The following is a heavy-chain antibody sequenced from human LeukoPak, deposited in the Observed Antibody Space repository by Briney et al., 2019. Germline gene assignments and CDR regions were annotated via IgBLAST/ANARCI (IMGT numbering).Heavy chain of an antibody. D-gene: IGHD4-17*01. Sequence: VASVKVSCKASGYTFTSYGISWVRQAPGQGLEWMGWISAYNGNTNYAQKLQGRVTMTTDTSTSTAYMELRRLRSDDTAVYYCARDFAGMTTVTTGGYWGQGTLVTVSS. V-gene: IGHV1-18*01. J-gene: IGHJ4*02. CDR2: ISAYNGNT. CDR3: ARDFAGMTTVTTGGY. CDR1: GYTFTSYG.